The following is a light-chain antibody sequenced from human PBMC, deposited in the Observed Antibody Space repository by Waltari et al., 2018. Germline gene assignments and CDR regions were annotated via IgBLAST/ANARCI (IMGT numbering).Light chain of an antibody. CDR1: SSNIGSNT. V-gene: IGLV1-44*01. Sequence: QSVLTQPPSASGTPGQRVTISCSGSSSNIGSNTGNWYQQLPGTAPKLLIYRNNQRPSGVAARFARSKSGTSASLAISGLQSEDEADYYCAAWDDSLNGVVFGGGTQLTVL. CDR2: RNN. J-gene: IGLJ2*01. CDR3: AAWDDSLNGVV.